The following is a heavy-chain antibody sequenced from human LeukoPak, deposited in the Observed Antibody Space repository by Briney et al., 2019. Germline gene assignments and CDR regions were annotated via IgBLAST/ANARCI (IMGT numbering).Heavy chain of an antibody. D-gene: IGHD4-17*01. V-gene: IGHV4-39*07. CDR2: IYYSGST. J-gene: IGHJ5*02. CDR1: GGSISSSSYY. CDR3: AADYGDYVGNWFDP. Sequence: SETLPLTCTVSGGSISSSSYYWGWIRQPPGKGLEWIGSIYYSGSTYYNPSLKSRVTISVDTSKNQFSLKLSSVTAADTAVYYCAADYGDYVGNWFDPWGQGTLVTVSS.